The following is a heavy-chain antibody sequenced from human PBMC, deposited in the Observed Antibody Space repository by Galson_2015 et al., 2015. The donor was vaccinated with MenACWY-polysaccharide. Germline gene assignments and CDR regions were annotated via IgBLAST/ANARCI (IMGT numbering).Heavy chain of an antibody. D-gene: IGHD3-10*01. V-gene: IGHV4-61*08. CDR1: GGSVSSAAYY. J-gene: IGHJ5*02. Sequence: SETLSLTCTVSGGSVSSAAYYWSWLRQPPGKGLEWIGYIYFSGRTNYNPSLKSRVTVSLDTSKNQFSLRLSSVTAADTAFYYCASEEIRGGSFGWFDPWGQGTLVTVPS. CDR3: ASEEIRGGSFGWFDP. CDR2: IYFSGRT.